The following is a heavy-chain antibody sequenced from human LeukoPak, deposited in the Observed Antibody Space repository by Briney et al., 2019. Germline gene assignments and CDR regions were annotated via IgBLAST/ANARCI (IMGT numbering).Heavy chain of an antibody. D-gene: IGHD3-10*01. J-gene: IGHJ4*02. Sequence: GGSLRLSCAASGFTFSSYSMNWVRQAPGKGLEWVSSISSSSSYIYYADSVKGRFTISRDNAKNSLYLQMNSLRAEDTAVYYCARDPWGGGVITPFDYWGQGTLVTVSS. V-gene: IGHV3-21*01. CDR2: ISSSSSYI. CDR3: ARDPWGGGVITPFDY. CDR1: GFTFSSYS.